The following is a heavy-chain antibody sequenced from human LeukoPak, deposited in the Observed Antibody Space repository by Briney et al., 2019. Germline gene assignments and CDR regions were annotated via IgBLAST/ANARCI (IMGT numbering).Heavy chain of an antibody. CDR2: ISENSKDI. V-gene: IGHV3-21*01. CDR1: GFTISSHS. J-gene: IGHJ3*02. CDR3: ARDVDEAFDI. Sequence: KSGGSLRLYCVVSGFTISSHSINWVRQAPGKGLEWVSSISENSKDIFYVDSVKGRFTISRDNAKNSLYLQMNSLRADDTAVYYCARDVDEAFDIWGQGTMVTVSS.